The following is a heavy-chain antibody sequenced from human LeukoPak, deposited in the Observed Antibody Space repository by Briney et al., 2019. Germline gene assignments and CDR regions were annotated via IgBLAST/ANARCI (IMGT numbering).Heavy chain of an antibody. CDR3: SRQETPYEILTGLNY. Sequence: PGGTLTLSCAASGFNFSSYEMNWVRQAPPKGLKWVSYISSSGSSLYYADSVKGRFTISRDNAKNSLYLQMNSLIAEDTAVYYFSRQETPYEILTGLNYWGQGTLVTVSS. D-gene: IGHD3-9*01. CDR2: ISSSGSSL. CDR1: GFNFSSYE. J-gene: IGHJ4*02. V-gene: IGHV3-48*03.